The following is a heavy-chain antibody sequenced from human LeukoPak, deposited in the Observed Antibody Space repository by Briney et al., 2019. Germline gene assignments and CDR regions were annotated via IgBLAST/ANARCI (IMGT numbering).Heavy chain of an antibody. Sequence: GASVKVSCKASGGTFSSYAISWVRQAPGQGLEWMGRIIPILGIANYAQKFQGRVTITVDKSTSTAYMELSSLRSEDTAVYYCARVVRGVSSDYWGQGTLVTVSS. CDR3: ARVVRGVSSDY. CDR1: GGTFSSYA. J-gene: IGHJ4*02. D-gene: IGHD3-10*01. CDR2: IIPILGIA. V-gene: IGHV1-69*04.